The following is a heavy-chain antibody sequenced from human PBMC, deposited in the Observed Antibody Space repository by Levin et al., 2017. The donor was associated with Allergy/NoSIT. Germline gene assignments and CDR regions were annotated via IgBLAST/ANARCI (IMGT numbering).Heavy chain of an antibody. V-gene: IGHV3-33*01. Sequence: GGSLRLSCAASGFTFSTYGMHWVRQAPGKGLEWVAVIWYDGNNKYHADSVKGRFTISRDNSNNTLYLQMNSLRAEDTAVYYCARAEAVDAFYIWGQGTMVTVSS. J-gene: IGHJ3*02. D-gene: IGHD4-17*01. CDR2: IWYDGNNK. CDR3: ARAEAVDAFYI. CDR1: GFTFSTYG.